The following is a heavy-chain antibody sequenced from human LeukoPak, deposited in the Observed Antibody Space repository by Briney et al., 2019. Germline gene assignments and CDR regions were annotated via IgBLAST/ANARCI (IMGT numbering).Heavy chain of an antibody. V-gene: IGHV3-9*01. CDR3: AKEEYSGSHSYDY. D-gene: IGHD1-26*01. J-gene: IGHJ4*02. CDR1: GFTFDDYA. Sequence: PGRSLRLSCAASGFTFDDYAMHWVRQAPGKGLEWVSGISWNSGSIGYADSVKGRFTISRDNAKNSLYLQMNSLRAEDTALYYCAKEEYSGSHSYDYWGQGTLVTVSS. CDR2: ISWNSGSI.